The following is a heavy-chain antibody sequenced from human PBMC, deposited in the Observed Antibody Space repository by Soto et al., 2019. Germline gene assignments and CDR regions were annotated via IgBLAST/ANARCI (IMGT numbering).Heavy chain of an antibody. CDR1: GFTFSKYA. D-gene: IGHD2-8*01. CDR3: TTDPGGGVTPREVPDF. J-gene: IGHJ4*02. V-gene: IGHV3-23*01. CDR2: ILGSGGT. Sequence: GGSLRLSCAASGFTFSKYAMMWVRQAPGKGLEWVSGILGSGGTYHADSVKGRFTISKDNSKDTLYLQMNSLRAEDTAVYYCTTDPGGGVTPREVPDFWGQGTLVTVSS.